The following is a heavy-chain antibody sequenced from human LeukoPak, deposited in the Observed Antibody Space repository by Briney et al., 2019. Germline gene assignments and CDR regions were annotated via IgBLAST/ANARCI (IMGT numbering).Heavy chain of an antibody. Sequence: PGGSLRLSCAASQFTFSSFAMNWVRQAPGKGLEWVSSISPSADTTYSADSVKGRFTISRDNAKNSLYLQMNSLRAEDTAVYYCARERDIVVVAAAMVDYWGQGTLVTVSS. D-gene: IGHD2-2*01. CDR1: QFTFSSFA. CDR2: ISPSADTT. V-gene: IGHV3-21*01. J-gene: IGHJ4*02. CDR3: ARERDIVVVAAAMVDY.